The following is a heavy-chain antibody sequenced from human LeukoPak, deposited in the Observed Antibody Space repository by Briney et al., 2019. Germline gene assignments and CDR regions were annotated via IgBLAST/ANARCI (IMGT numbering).Heavy chain of an antibody. V-gene: IGHV3-23*01. J-gene: IGHJ3*01. CDR1: GFTFSNYS. CDR3: AKDYRGSGYFFDV. Sequence: GGSLRLSCAGSGFTFSNYSMSWVRQPPGKGLEWVSVISGNGDTTYYADSVKGRFTISRDNSKNTLYLQMNSLRAEDTAIYSCAKDYRGSGYFFDVWGQGTMVAVSS. D-gene: IGHD3-3*01. CDR2: ISGNGDTT.